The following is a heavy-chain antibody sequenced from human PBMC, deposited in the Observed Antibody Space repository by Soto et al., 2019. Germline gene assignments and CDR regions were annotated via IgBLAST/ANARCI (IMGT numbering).Heavy chain of an antibody. V-gene: IGHV3-30*18. Sequence: PRGSLRLSCAASGFTFSSYGMHWVRQAPGKGLEWVAVISYDGSNKYYADSVKGRFTISRDNSKNTLYLQMNSLRAEDTAVYYCAKGGSGWWSPRYYGMDVWGQGTTVTVSS. CDR1: GFTFSSYG. D-gene: IGHD6-19*01. CDR2: ISYDGSNK. CDR3: AKGGSGWWSPRYYGMDV. J-gene: IGHJ6*02.